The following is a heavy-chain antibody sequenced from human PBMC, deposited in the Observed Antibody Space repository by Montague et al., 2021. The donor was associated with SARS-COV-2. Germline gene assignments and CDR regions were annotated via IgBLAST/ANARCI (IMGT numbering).Heavy chain of an antibody. CDR2: INHSGST. V-gene: IGHV4-34*01. D-gene: IGHD3-10*01. CDR3: ARGARQGYGFRLGSFDY. J-gene: IGHJ4*02. CDR1: GGSFSGHY. Sequence: SETLSLTCAVYGGSFSGHYWNWIRQPPGKGLEWIGEINHSGSTNNNPSLKSQVTMSVDTSKNQFSLKLSSVTAADTAVYYCARGARQGYGFRLGSFDYWGQGTLVTVSS.